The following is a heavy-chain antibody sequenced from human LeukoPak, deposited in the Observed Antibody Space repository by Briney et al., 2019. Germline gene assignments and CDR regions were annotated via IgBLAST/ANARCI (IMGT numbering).Heavy chain of an antibody. V-gene: IGHV3-15*01. CDR3: TTGDYEYAFDI. J-gene: IGHJ3*02. CDR2: IKTKTDGGTT. CDR1: GISFSDAW. Sequence: PGESLRLSCAASGISFSDAWMSWVRQAPGKGLECVGRIKTKTDGGTTDYAEAVKGRFTISRDDSKNQLYLQMNSLRTEDTAVYYCTTGDYEYAFDIWGQGTMVTVSS. D-gene: IGHD4-17*01.